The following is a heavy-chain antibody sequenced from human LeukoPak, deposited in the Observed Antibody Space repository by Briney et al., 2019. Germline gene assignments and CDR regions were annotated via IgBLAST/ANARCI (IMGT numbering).Heavy chain of an antibody. V-gene: IGHV3-48*01. CDR3: AREGDRSIVVVPAATYDAFDI. CDR2: ISSSSSTI. J-gene: IGHJ3*02. Sequence: PGGSLRLSCAAPGFTFSSYSMNWVRQAPGKGLEWVSYISSSSSTIYYADSVKGRFTISRDNAKNSLYLQMSSLRAEDTAVYYCAREGDRSIVVVPAATYDAFDIWGQGTMVTVSS. CDR1: GFTFSSYS. D-gene: IGHD2-2*01.